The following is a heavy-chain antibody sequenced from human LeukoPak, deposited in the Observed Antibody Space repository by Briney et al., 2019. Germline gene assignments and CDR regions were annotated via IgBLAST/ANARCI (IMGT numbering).Heavy chain of an antibody. CDR3: ATDNNVNPNWFDP. D-gene: IGHD1-14*01. Sequence: GGSLRLSCAASGFNFRNYGMHRVRQGPGKGREWVAFLVNVGSDKYYADSVKGRFTISRDNSKNTLYLQMNSLRAEDTAVYYCATDNNVNPNWFDPWGQGTLVTVSS. CDR2: LVNVGSDK. V-gene: IGHV3-30*02. J-gene: IGHJ5*02. CDR1: GFNFRNYG.